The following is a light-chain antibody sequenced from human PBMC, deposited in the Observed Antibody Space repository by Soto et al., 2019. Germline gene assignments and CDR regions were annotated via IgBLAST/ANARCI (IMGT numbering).Light chain of an antibody. CDR2: EVN. CDR1: SSDVGGYHY. Sequence: QCALTQPPSASGSPGQSVAISCTGTSSDVGGYHYVSWYQQHPGKAPKLMIYEVNKRPSGVPDRFSGSKSGNTASLTVSGLQAEDEADYYCSSYAGSSNVFGTGTKLTVL. J-gene: IGLJ1*01. V-gene: IGLV2-8*01. CDR3: SSYAGSSNV.